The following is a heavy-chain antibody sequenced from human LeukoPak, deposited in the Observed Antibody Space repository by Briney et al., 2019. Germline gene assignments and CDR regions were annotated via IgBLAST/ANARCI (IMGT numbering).Heavy chain of an antibody. CDR2: IYHSGST. CDR3: ARGSSLFTDAFDI. CDR1: GYSISSGYY. V-gene: IGHV4-38-2*02. J-gene: IGHJ3*02. Sequence: PSETLSLTCTVSGYSISSGYYWGWIRQPPGKGLEWIGSIYHSGSTYYNPSLKSRVTISVDTSKNQFSLKLSSVTAADTAVYYCARGSSLFTDAFDIWGQGTMVTVSS. D-gene: IGHD2-21*01.